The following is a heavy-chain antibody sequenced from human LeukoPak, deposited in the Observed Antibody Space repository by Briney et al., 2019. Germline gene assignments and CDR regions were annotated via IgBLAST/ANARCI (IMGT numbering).Heavy chain of an antibody. CDR3: ASQVVSDAFDI. J-gene: IGHJ3*02. CDR2: INHSGST. V-gene: IGHV4-34*01. Sequence: SETLSLTCAVYGGSFSGYYWSWIRQPPGKGLEWIGEINHSGSTNYNPSLKSRVTISVDTSKNQFSLKLSSVTAADTAVYYCASQVVSDAFDIWGQGTMVTVSS. CDR1: GGSFSGYY.